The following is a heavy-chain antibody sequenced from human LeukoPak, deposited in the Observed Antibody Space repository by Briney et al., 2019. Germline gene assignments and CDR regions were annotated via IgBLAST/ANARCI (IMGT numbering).Heavy chain of an antibody. V-gene: IGHV6-1*01. Sequence: QPLSLTCAVSGDSVSSYSATWDWIRQSPSRGLEWLGRTYYRSKWYTDYAVSVKSRVTVNPDTSKNQFSLQLNSVTPEDTAVYYCAREGSDGYLFDYWGQGSLVIVSS. CDR1: GDSVSSYSAT. CDR3: AREGSDGYLFDY. D-gene: IGHD3-16*01. CDR2: TYYRSKWYT. J-gene: IGHJ4*02.